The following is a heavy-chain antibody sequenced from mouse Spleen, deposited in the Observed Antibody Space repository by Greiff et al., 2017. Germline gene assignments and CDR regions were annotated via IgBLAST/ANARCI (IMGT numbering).Heavy chain of an antibody. Sequence: QVQLQQSGAELVRPGSSVKLSCKASGYTFTSYWMDWVKQRPGQGLEWIGNIYPSDSETHYNQKFKDKATLTVDKSSSTAYMQLSSLTSEDSAVYYCALYYRYDGFAYWGQGTLVTVSA. D-gene: IGHD2-14*01. V-gene: IGHV1-61*01. CDR3: ALYYRYDGFAY. J-gene: IGHJ3*01. CDR1: GYTFTSYW. CDR2: IYPSDSET.